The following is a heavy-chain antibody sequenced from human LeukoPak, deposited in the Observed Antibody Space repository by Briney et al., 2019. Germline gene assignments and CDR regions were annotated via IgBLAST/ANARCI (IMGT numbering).Heavy chain of an antibody. CDR2: IYYSGST. CDR1: GGSISSYY. J-gene: IGHJ5*02. Sequence: SETLSLTCTVPGGSISSYYWSWIRQPPGKGLGWIGYIYYSGSTNYNPSLKSRVTISVDTSKNQFSLKLSSVTAADTAVYYCARRLNRWELLPGGWFDPWGEGTLVTVSS. V-gene: IGHV4-59*08. D-gene: IGHD1-26*01. CDR3: ARRLNRWELLPGGWFDP.